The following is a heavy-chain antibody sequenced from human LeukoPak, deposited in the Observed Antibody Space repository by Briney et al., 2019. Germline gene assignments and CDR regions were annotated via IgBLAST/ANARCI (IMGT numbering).Heavy chain of an antibody. Sequence: GGSLRLSCAASGFTFSSYGMSWVRQAPGKGLEWISGISGSGGSTYYADSVKGRFTISRDSSKSTLYLQMNSLRTEDTAVYYCAKRGYYNSSGYYGPFDYGGQGTLVTVSS. CDR2: ISGSGGST. V-gene: IGHV3-23*01. CDR1: GFTFSSYG. J-gene: IGHJ4*02. CDR3: AKRGYYNSSGYYGPFDY. D-gene: IGHD3-22*01.